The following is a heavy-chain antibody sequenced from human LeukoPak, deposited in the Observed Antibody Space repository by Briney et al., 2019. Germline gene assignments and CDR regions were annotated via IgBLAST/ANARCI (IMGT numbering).Heavy chain of an antibody. V-gene: IGHV3-9*01. J-gene: IGHJ3*02. CDR1: GFTFDDYA. D-gene: IGHD6-13*01. CDR3: AKDKGSSSWYRGGAFDI. CDR2: MSWNSSSI. Sequence: GGSLRLSCAASGFTFDDYAMHWVRQAPGKGLEWVSGMSWNSSSIGYADSVKGRFTISRDNAKNSLYLQMNSLRAEDTALYYCAKDKGSSSWYRGGAFDIWGQGTMVTVSS.